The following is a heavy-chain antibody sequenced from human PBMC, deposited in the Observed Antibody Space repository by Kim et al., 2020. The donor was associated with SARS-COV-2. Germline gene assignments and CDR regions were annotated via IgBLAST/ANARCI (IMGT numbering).Heavy chain of an antibody. J-gene: IGHJ5*02. CDR1: GFTFSGSA. CDR3: TRDNSSWYYWFDP. V-gene: IGHV3-73*01. CDR2: IRSKANSYAT. Sequence: GGSLRLSCAASGFTFSGSAMHWVRQASGKGLEWVGRIRSKANSYATAYAASVKGRFTISRDDSKNTAYLQMNGLKTEDTAVYYCTRDNSSWYYWFDPWGQGTLVTVSS. D-gene: IGHD6-13*01.